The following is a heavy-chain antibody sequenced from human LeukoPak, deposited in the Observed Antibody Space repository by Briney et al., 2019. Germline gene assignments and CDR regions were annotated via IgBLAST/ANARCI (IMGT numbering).Heavy chain of an antibody. J-gene: IGHJ4*02. CDR2: ISGSGGST. CDR3: AKPPAEVTTYYFDY. Sequence: GGSLRLSCAASGFTFSSYAMSWVRQAPGKGLEWVSAISGSGGSTYYADSVKGRFTISRDNSKNTLYLQMSSLRAEDTAVYYCAKPPAEVTTYYFDYWGQGTLVTVSS. CDR1: GFTFSSYA. D-gene: IGHD4-17*01. V-gene: IGHV3-23*01.